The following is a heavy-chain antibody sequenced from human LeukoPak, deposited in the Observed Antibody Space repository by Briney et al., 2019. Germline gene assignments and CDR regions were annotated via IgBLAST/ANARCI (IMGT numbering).Heavy chain of an antibody. D-gene: IGHD3-22*01. CDR3: ARADSSGDYGIEY. Sequence: SETLSLTCTVSGGSISNFYWSWIRQPPGKGLEWIAYIYYSGTTNYNPSLKSRVTISVDTSKNQFSLKLNSVTAADTAVYYCARADSSGDYGIEYWGQGTLVTVSS. V-gene: IGHV4-59*08. J-gene: IGHJ4*02. CDR2: IYYSGTT. CDR1: GGSISNFY.